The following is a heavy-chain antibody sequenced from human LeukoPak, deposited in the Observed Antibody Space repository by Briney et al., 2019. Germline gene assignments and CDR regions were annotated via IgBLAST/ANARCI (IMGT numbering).Heavy chain of an antibody. V-gene: IGHV1-18*01. D-gene: IGHD2-21*02. CDR1: GYTFTSYD. CDR3: ARDPLAYCAGDCYHRFFDY. CDR2: ISAYNGNT. Sequence: GASVKVSCKASGYTFTSYDINWVRQAPGQGLEWMGWISAYNGNTNYAPKLQGRVTMTTDTSTSTAYMELRSLRSDDTAVYYCARDPLAYCAGDCYHRFFDYWGQGTLVTVSS. J-gene: IGHJ4*02.